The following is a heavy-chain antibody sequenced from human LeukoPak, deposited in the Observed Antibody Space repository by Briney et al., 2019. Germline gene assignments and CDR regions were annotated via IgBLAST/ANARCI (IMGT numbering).Heavy chain of an antibody. CDR1: GLTFKNFA. Sequence: GGSLRLSCAASGLTFKNFAMSWVRQAPGKGLEWLAVTSGDEDSTHYADSVRGHFVISTDNSKNTSFLHMNSLRAEDTAVYYCTIDLMTGFSSGWHFAYRGQGALVTVSS. J-gene: IGHJ4*02. D-gene: IGHD6-19*01. V-gene: IGHV3-23*01. CDR2: TSGDEDST. CDR3: TIDLMTGFSSGWHFAY.